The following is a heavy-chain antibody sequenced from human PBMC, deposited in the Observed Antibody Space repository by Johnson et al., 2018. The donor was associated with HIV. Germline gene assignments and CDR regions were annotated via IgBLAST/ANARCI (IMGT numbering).Heavy chain of an antibody. V-gene: IGHV3-9*01. CDR3: AKENRARADFDAFDI. Sequence: VQLMESGGGLVQPGRSLRLSCAASGFTFDDYAMHWVRQAPGKGLEWVSGISWNSGSIGYADSVKGRFTISRDNSKNTLYLQMNSLRAEDTAVYYCAKENRARADFDAFDIWGQGTMVTVST. J-gene: IGHJ3*02. D-gene: IGHD1/OR15-1a*01. CDR1: GFTFDDYA. CDR2: ISWNSGSI.